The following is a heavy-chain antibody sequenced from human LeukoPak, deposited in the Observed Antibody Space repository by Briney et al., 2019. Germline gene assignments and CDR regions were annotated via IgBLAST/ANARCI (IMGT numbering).Heavy chain of an antibody. CDR2: ISGSGGST. CDR3: AKDVRYGSGSYYPTYFDY. Sequence: PGGSLRLSCAASGFTFGSYVMSWVRQAPGKGLEWVSAISGSGGSTYYEDSVKGRFTISRDNSKNTLYLQMNSLRAEDTAVYYCAKDVRYGSGSYYPTYFDYWGQGTVVTVSS. V-gene: IGHV3-23*01. CDR1: GFTFGSYV. J-gene: IGHJ4*02. D-gene: IGHD3-10*01.